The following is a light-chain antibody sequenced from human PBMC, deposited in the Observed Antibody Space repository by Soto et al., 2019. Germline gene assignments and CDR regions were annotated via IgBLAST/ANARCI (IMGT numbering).Light chain of an antibody. V-gene: IGKV3-11*01. J-gene: IGKJ5*01. CDR3: QHLRT. Sequence: EIVLTQSPATLSLSPGERATLSCRASQSVSNYLSWYQQKPGQDPRLLIDNASKRATGIPARVSGSGSGTAFTLSISTLVPDYFAVYYCQHLRTFGQGTRLDIK. CDR2: NAS. CDR1: QSVSNY.